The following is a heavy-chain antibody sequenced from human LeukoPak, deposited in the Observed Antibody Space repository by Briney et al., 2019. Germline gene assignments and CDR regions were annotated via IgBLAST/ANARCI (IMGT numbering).Heavy chain of an antibody. CDR2: IKEDGSEK. CDR1: GFTFSYYW. D-gene: IGHD3-22*01. J-gene: IGHJ4*02. V-gene: IGHV3-7*01. CDR3: ARRRYDSSGYSDY. Sequence: GGSLRLSCAASGFTFSYYWMTWVRQAPGKGLEWVANIKEDGSEKYYVDSVKGRFTISRDNAKNSLYLRMNSLRAEDTAVYYCARRRYDSSGYSDYWGQGTLVTVSS.